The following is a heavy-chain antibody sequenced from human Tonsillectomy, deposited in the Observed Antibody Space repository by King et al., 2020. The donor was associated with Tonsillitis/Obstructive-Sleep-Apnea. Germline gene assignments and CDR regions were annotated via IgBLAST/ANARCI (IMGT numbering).Heavy chain of an antibody. CDR2: IKSKTDGGTT. V-gene: IGHV3-15*01. CDR1: GFTFSNAW. CDR3: TTDSKIIVVVPAASWFDP. J-gene: IGHJ5*02. Sequence: AQLVQSGGGLVKPGGSLRLSCAASGFTFSNAWMSWVRQAPGKGLEWVGRIKSKTDGGTTDYAAPVKGRFTISRDDSKNTLYLQMNSLKTEDTAVYYCTTDSKIIVVVPAASWFDPWGQGTLVTVSS. D-gene: IGHD2-2*01.